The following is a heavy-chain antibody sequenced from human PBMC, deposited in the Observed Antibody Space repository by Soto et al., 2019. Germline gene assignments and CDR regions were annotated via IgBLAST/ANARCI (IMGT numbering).Heavy chain of an antibody. D-gene: IGHD1-26*01. V-gene: IGHV1-69*06. CDR3: ARLIREGYSGTYALDY. J-gene: IGHJ4*02. Sequence: QVQLVQSGAEVKKPGSSVKVSCKASGGTFNNYAISWVRQAPGQGLEWMGGIIPLFGTANYAQQFEGRVTITADKSTDTAYMELSSLKSEDTAVYYGARLIREGYSGTYALDYWRQGTLVTVSS. CDR1: GGTFNNYA. CDR2: IIPLFGTA.